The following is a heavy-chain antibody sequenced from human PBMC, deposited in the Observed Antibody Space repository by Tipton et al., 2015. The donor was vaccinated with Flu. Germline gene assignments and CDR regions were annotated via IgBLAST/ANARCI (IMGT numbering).Heavy chain of an antibody. J-gene: IGHJ5*02. D-gene: IGHD1-26*01. V-gene: IGHV3-33*01. CDR1: GSTFSSYG. CDR3: ARDPYSGSPLDSWFDP. CDR2: IWYDGSNK. Sequence: SLRLSCAASGSTFSSYGMHWVRQAPGKGLEWVTVIWYDGSNKYYADSVKGRFTISRDNSKNTLYLQMNSLRAEDTAVYYCARDPYSGSPLDSWFDPWGQGTLVTVSS.